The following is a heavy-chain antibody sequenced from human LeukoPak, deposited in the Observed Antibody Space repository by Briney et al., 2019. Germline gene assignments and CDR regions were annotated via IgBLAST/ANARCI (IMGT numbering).Heavy chain of an antibody. Sequence: GGSLRLSCAASGFTSSSYAMHWVRQAPGKGLEWVAVISYDGSNKYYADSVKGRFTISRDNSKNTLYLQMNSLRAEDTAVYYCARDPSNSDYYYYGMDVWGQGTTVTVSS. CDR1: GFTSSSYA. V-gene: IGHV3-30-3*01. J-gene: IGHJ6*02. D-gene: IGHD1-1*01. CDR2: ISYDGSNK. CDR3: ARDPSNSDYYYYGMDV.